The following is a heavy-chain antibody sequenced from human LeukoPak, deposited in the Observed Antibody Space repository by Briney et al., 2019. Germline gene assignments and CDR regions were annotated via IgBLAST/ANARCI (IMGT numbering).Heavy chain of an antibody. D-gene: IGHD3-9*01. CDR1: GFTVSSNY. Sequence: PGGSLRLSCAASGFTVSSNYMSWVRQAPGKGLEWVANIKQDGNEKYYVDSVKGRFTISRDNAKNSLYLQMSSLRAEDTALYYCVGDWLRVGYPHHDYWGQGTLVTVSS. CDR2: IKQDGNEK. V-gene: IGHV3-7*01. CDR3: VGDWLRVGYPHHDY. J-gene: IGHJ4*02.